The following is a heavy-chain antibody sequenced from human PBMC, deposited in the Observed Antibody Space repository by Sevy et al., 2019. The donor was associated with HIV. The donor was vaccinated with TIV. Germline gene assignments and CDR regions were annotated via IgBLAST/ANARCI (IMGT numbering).Heavy chain of an antibody. J-gene: IGHJ4*02. CDR3: AAATGTDILAYYFQY. CDR2: MYHKGTA. Sequence: SETLSLTCAVSGISITGSYWWSWVRQPPGRGLEWLGDMYHKGTANYNPSLKRRVNISVDKAKNQFSLRMSDVTAADTAVYYCAAATGTDILAYYFQYWGRGTQVTVSP. D-gene: IGHD3-3*02. CDR1: GISITGSYW. V-gene: IGHV4-4*02.